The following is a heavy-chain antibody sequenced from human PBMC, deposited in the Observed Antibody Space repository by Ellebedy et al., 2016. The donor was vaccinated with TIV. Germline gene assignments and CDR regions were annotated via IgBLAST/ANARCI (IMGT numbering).Heavy chain of an antibody. CDR3: ANTDRSFSSSFPGWFDP. D-gene: IGHD6-6*01. CDR1: GFSFLGHA. Sequence: GGSLRLSXAASGFSFLGHAMTWVRQAPGKGPEWVSAISGNGVNTFYADSVKGRFTISRDNSKNTLYLEMNNLRAEDTAVYYCANTDRSFSSSFPGWFDPWGQGILVTVSS. CDR2: ISGNGVNT. J-gene: IGHJ5*02. V-gene: IGHV3-23*01.